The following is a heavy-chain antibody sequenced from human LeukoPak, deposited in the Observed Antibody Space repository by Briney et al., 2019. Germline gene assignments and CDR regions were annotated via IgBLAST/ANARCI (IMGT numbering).Heavy chain of an antibody. Sequence: GASVKVSCKASGYTFTSYWMHWVRQAPGKGLEWMGWVITNNGDTKYAHKYQGRVTMTRDTSINTVYMELSMVTSDDTAMYYCARGGPNHGFDYWGQGILVTVSS. CDR3: ARGGPNHGFDY. V-gene: IGHV1-2*07. CDR2: VITNNGDT. D-gene: IGHD1-14*01. CDR1: GYTFTSYW. J-gene: IGHJ4*02.